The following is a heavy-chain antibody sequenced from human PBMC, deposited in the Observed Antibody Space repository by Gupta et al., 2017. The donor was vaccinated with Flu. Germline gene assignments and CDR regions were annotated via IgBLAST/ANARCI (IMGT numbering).Heavy chain of an antibody. CDR2: IIPIFGTA. Sequence: VRQASGQGLEWMGGIIPIFGTANYAQKFQGGVTITADESTSTAYMELSSLRSEDTAVYYCARVGSSPGGPIGVDYWGQGTLVTVSS. D-gene: IGHD6-13*01. V-gene: IGHV1-69*01. J-gene: IGHJ4*02. CDR3: ARVGSSPGGPIGVDY.